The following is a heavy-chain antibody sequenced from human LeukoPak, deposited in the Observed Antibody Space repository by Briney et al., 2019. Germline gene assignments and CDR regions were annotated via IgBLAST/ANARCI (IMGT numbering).Heavy chain of an antibody. CDR3: EKPLHSSGCYPYFDY. J-gene: IGHJ4*02. Sequence: PGGSLRLSCAASGFTFSSYAMSWVRQAPGKGLEWVSAISGSGGSTYYADSVKGRFTISRDNSKNTLYLQMNSLRAEDRAVYSCEKPLHSSGCYPYFDYWAGEPLFTAPS. V-gene: IGHV3-23*01. CDR2: ISGSGGST. CDR1: GFTFSSYA. D-gene: IGHD6-19*01.